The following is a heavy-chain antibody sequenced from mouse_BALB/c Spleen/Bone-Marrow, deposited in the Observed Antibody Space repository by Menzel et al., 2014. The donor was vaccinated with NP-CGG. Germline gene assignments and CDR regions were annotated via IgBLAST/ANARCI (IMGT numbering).Heavy chain of an antibody. V-gene: IGHV14-3*02. D-gene: IGHD2-14*01. J-gene: IGHJ2*01. Sequence: VQLQQSGAELVKPGASVKLSCTASGFNINDTYMHWVKQRPEQGLEWIGRIDPANGNTKYDPQFQGKATITAGTSSNTAYLQLSSLTSEDAAVYYCARYRLGTYFDYWGQGTTLTVSS. CDR2: IDPANGNT. CDR3: ARYRLGTYFDY. CDR1: GFNINDTY.